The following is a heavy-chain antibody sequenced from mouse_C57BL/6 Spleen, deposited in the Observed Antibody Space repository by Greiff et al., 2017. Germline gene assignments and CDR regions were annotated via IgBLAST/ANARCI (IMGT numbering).Heavy chain of an antibody. V-gene: IGHV1-55*01. D-gene: IGHD1-1*01. CDR3: ASYGSSYAMDY. CDR2: IYPGSGST. J-gene: IGHJ4*01. Sequence: QVQLQQPGAELVKPGASVKMSCKASGYTFTSYWINWVKQRPGQGLEWIGDIYPGSGSTNYNEKFKSKATLTVDTSSSTSYMQLSSLTSEDSAVYYCASYGSSYAMDYWGQGTSVTVSS. CDR1: GYTFTSYW.